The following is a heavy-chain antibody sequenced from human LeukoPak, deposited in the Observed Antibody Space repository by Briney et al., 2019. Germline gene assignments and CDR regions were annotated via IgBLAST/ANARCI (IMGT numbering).Heavy chain of an antibody. CDR3: VKESLEGDT. J-gene: IGHJ5*02. D-gene: IGHD1-1*01. Sequence: GGSLRLSCAASGFAFSDSEMNWVRQAPGKGLDWVAFIMYDGSIKFYADSVLGRFTISRDNSKNTLDLQMNSLRTEDTAVYYCVKESLEGDTWGQGTLVTVSS. V-gene: IGHV3-30*02. CDR1: GFAFSDSE. CDR2: IMYDGSIK.